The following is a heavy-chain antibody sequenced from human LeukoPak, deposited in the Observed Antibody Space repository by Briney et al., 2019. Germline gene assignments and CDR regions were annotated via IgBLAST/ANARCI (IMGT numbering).Heavy chain of an antibody. CDR1: GFTFSSHG. CDR3: AKDLFYYEA. J-gene: IGHJ4*02. V-gene: IGHV3-23*01. Sequence: GGSLRLSCAASGFTFSSHGMDWVRQAPGMGLEWVSGVSPSGDITYYADSVKGRFAISRDNSRNTVYFQLNSLRADDTAVYYCAKDLFYYEAWGQGTLVTVSS. D-gene: IGHD3-16*01. CDR2: VSPSGDIT.